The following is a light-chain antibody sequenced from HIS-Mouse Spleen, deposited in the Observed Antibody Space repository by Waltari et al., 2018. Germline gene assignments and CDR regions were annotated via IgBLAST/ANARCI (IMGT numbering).Light chain of an antibody. CDR2: AAS. CDR1: KGISSY. J-gene: IGKJ1*01. V-gene: IGKV1-9*01. CDR3: QQLNSYPPT. Sequence: DIQLTQSPSFLSASVGDRVIITCRASKGISSYLAWYQQKPWKAPKLLIYAASPLQSGVPSRFSGSGSGTEFTLTISSLQPEDFATYYCQQLNSYPPTFGQGTKVEIK.